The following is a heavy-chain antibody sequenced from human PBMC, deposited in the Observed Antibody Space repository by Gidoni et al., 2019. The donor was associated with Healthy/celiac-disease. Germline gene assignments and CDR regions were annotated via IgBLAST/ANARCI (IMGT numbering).Heavy chain of an antibody. D-gene: IGHD3-10*01. V-gene: IGHV3-48*03. CDR3: ARVLWFGEGGYYFDY. Sequence: EVQLVESGGGLVQPGGSLRLSCAASGFTFSSYEMNWVRQAPGKGLEWVSYISSSGSTIYYADAVKGRFTISRDNAKNSLYLQMNSLRAEDTAVYYCARVLWFGEGGYYFDYWGQGTLVTVSS. J-gene: IGHJ4*02. CDR1: GFTFSSYE. CDR2: ISSSGSTI.